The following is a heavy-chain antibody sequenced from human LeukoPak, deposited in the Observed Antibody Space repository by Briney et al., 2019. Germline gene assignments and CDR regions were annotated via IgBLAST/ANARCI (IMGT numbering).Heavy chain of an antibody. Sequence: GGSLRLSCAASGFTFSSYAMHWVRQAPGKGLEWEAVISYDGSNKYHADSVKGRFTISRDNSKNTLYLQMNSLRAEDTAVYYCARELWLAPGWFDPWGQGTLVTVSS. D-gene: IGHD6-19*01. V-gene: IGHV3-30*01. CDR2: ISYDGSNK. J-gene: IGHJ5*02. CDR1: GFTFSSYA. CDR3: ARELWLAPGWFDP.